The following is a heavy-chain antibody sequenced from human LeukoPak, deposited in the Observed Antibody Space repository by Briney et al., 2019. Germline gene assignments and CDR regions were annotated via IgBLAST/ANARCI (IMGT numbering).Heavy chain of an antibody. CDR3: AREGGYGDYVSY. CDR1: GFTFSSYA. Sequence: PGGSLRLSCAASGFTFSSYAMSWVRQAPGKGLEWVSGINWNGGSTGYADSVKGRFTISRDNAKNSLYLQMNSLRAEDTALYYCAREGGYGDYVSYWGQGTLVTVSS. V-gene: IGHV3-20*04. CDR2: INWNGGST. J-gene: IGHJ4*02. D-gene: IGHD4-17*01.